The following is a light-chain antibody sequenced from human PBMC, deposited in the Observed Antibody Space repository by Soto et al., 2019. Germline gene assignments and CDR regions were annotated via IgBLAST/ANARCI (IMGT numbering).Light chain of an antibody. V-gene: IGKV3-11*01. CDR3: QPRSGSPLT. Sequence: EIVLTQSPATLSLSPGERATLSCRASHSVSRYLAWYQQKPGQAPRLLIYDASNRATGIPARFSGSGSGTDFTLTISSLEPEDFAVYYCQPRSGSPLTFGGGTKVVNK. CDR1: HSVSRY. J-gene: IGKJ4*01. CDR2: DAS.